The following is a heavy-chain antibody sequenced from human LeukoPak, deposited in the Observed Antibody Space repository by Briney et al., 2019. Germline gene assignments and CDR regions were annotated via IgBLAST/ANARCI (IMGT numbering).Heavy chain of an antibody. CDR3: ACLSSNGRRAFDI. V-gene: IGHV4-59*12. D-gene: IGHD2-8*01. Sequence: SETLPLTCTVSGGSISSFYWTWIRQTPGKGLEWVGYINHSGNTNHNPSLKSRVTVSVDTSKSQFSLKLSSVTAADTAVYYCACLSSNGRRAFDIWGQGTMVTVSS. CDR1: GGSISSFY. J-gene: IGHJ3*02. CDR2: INHSGNT.